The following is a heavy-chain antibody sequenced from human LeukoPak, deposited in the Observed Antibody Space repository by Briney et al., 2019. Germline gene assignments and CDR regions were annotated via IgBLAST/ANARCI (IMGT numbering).Heavy chain of an antibody. CDR3: AITYYYDSSGYSPFDY. Sequence: GESLKTSCKGSGYSFTSYWIGWVRQMPGKGLEWMGIIYPGDSDTRYSPSFQGQVTISADKSISTAYLQWSSLKASDTAMYYCAITYYYDSSGYSPFDYWGQGTLVTVSS. CDR2: IYPGDSDT. J-gene: IGHJ4*02. CDR1: GYSFTSYW. V-gene: IGHV5-51*01. D-gene: IGHD3-22*01.